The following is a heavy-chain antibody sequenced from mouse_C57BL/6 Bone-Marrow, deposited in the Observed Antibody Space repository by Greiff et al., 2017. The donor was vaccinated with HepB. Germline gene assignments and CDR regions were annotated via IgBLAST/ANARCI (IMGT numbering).Heavy chain of an antibody. J-gene: IGHJ1*03. CDR2: ISSGGSYT. D-gene: IGHD1-1*01. V-gene: IGHV5-6*01. CDR3: TRHYYGSSSYWYFDV. Sequence: EVKLMESGGDLVKPGGSLKLSCAASGFTFSSYGMSWVRQTPDKRLEWVATISSGGSYTYYPDSVKGRFTISRDNAKNTLYLQMSSLKSEDTAMYYCTRHYYGSSSYWYFDVWGTGTTVTVSS. CDR1: GFTFSSYG.